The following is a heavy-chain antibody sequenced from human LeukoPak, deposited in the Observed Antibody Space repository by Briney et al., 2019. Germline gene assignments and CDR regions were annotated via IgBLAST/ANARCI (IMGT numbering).Heavy chain of an antibody. CDR3: ATAGNYRFDY. Sequence: PAGGSLRLSCAAYGLTFRSSWIHSVRQVPGKGLVWVSRINSVGSTTNYAHSVKGRFPISRENAKNTLYLQMDSLRADDSAVYYCATAGNYRFDYWGQGTLVTVSS. J-gene: IGHJ4*02. CDR2: INSVGSTT. D-gene: IGHD1-7*01. V-gene: IGHV3-74*01. CDR1: GLTFRSSW.